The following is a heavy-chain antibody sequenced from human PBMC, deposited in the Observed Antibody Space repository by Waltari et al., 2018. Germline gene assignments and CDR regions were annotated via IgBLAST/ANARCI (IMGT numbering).Heavy chain of an antibody. CDR2: INHSGST. CDR1: GASFSGYS. D-gene: IGHD3-10*01. V-gene: IGHV4-34*01. CDR3: ARGELGYGSGSYYSDY. Sequence: HVQLPQWGAGLLTPSENLSLTCAVYGASFSGYSWCSIRQPPGKGLEWIGEINHSGSTNYNPSLKSRVTISVDTSKNQFSLKLSAVTAADTAVYYCARGELGYGSGSYYSDYWGQGTLVTVSS. J-gene: IGHJ4*02.